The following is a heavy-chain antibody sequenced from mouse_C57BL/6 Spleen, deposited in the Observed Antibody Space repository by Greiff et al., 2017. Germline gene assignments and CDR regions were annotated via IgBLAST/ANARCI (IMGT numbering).Heavy chain of an antibody. D-gene: IGHD1-1*02. Sequence: QVQLQQSGAELVRPGASVTLSCKASGYTFTDYEMHWVKQTPVHGLAWIGAIFPETGGTAYNQKFKGKAILTADKSSSTAYMKLRSLTSEDSAVYYCTGSLGGYYFDCRGTGTTLAVSS. J-gene: IGHJ2*01. V-gene: IGHV1-15*01. CDR2: IFPETGGT. CDR3: TGSLGGYYFDC. CDR1: GYTFTDYE.